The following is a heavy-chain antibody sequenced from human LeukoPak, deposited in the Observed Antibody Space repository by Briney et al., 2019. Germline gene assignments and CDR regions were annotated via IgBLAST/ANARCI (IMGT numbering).Heavy chain of an antibody. CDR2: ISWNSGSI. J-gene: IGHJ6*02. CDR1: GFTFDDYA. Sequence: QAGRSLRLSCAASGFTFDDYAMHWVRQAPGKGLEWVSGISWNSGSIGYADSVKGRFTISRDNAKNPLYLQMNSLRAEDTALYYCAKDRVLSYCSGGSCPLVYYGMDVWGQGTTVTVSS. CDR3: AKDRVLSYCSGGSCPLVYYGMDV. D-gene: IGHD2-15*01. V-gene: IGHV3-9*01.